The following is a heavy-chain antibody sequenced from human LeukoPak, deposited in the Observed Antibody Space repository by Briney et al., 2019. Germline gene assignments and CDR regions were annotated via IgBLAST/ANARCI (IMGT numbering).Heavy chain of an antibody. Sequence: SETLSLTCAVYGGSFSGHYWSWIRQPPGKGLEWVGEINHSGNTNYNPSLKSRVAISVDTSKNQFSLKLSSVTAADTAVYYYASRGGYKFRFTDYYYYYMDVWGNGTTVTVSS. V-gene: IGHV4-34*01. CDR1: GGSFSGHY. CDR3: ASRGGYKFRFTDYYYYYMDV. J-gene: IGHJ6*03. CDR2: INHSGNT. D-gene: IGHD5-24*01.